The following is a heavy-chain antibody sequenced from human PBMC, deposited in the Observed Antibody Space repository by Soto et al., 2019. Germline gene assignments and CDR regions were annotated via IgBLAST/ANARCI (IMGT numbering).Heavy chain of an antibody. CDR1: GGTFSSYA. V-gene: IGHV1-69*01. CDR3: ARYYGSGTQSPHYYYYGMDV. Sequence: QVQLVQSGAEEKKPGSSVKVSCKASGGTFSSYAISWVRQAPGQGLEWMGGIIPIFGTANYAQKFQGRVTITADESTSTAYMELSSLRSEDTAVYYCARYYGSGTQSPHYYYYGMDVWGQGTTVTVSS. D-gene: IGHD3-10*01. J-gene: IGHJ6*02. CDR2: IIPIFGTA.